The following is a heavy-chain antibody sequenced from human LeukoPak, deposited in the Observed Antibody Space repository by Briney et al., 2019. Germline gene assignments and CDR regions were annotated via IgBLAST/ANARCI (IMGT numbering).Heavy chain of an antibody. J-gene: IGHJ4*02. V-gene: IGHV4-59*01. CDR3: ARGTSDTSSWYY. Sequence: PSETLSLTCTVSGGSISSFYWSWLRQPPGEGLEWIGYIYKSGSTNYNPSLKSRVTISVDTSKNQFSLELSSVTAADTAVYYCARGTSDTSSWYYWGQGTLVTVSS. D-gene: IGHD6-13*01. CDR1: GGSISSFY. CDR2: IYKSGST.